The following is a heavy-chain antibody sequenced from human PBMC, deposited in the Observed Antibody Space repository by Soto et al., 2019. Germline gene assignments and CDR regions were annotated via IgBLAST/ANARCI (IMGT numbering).Heavy chain of an antibody. Sequence: ASVKVSCKASGYTFTSYYVHWVRQAPGQGLEWMGIINPSGGSTSYAQKFQGRVTMTRDTSTSTVYMELSSLRSEDTAVYYCARQPSGGVEVTIFGVVISPDYYYGMDVGGQGTTVTVSS. CDR2: INPSGGST. V-gene: IGHV1-46*01. D-gene: IGHD3-3*01. CDR1: GYTFTSYY. CDR3: ARQPSGGVEVTIFGVVISPDYYYGMDV. J-gene: IGHJ6*02.